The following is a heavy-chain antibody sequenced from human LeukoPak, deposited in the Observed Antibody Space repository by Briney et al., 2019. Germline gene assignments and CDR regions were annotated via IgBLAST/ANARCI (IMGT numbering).Heavy chain of an antibody. CDR2: ISGSDGRT. V-gene: IGHV3-23*01. CDR3: AREHSLVAIHDAFDI. D-gene: IGHD5-12*01. J-gene: IGHJ3*02. CDR1: GFTFSSYV. Sequence: PGGSLRLSCAASGFTFSSYVMSWVRQAPGKGLEWVSGISGSDGRTYYADSVKGRFTISRDDSKNTLYLQMNSLRTEDTAVYYCAREHSLVAIHDAFDIWGQGTMVTVSS.